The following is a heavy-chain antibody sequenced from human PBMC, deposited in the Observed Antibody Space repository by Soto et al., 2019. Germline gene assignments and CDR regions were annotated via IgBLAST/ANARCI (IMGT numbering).Heavy chain of an antibody. CDR1: GGSISSYY. CDR2: IYYSGST. Sequence: PSETLSLTCTVSGGSISSYYWSWIRQPPGKGLEWIGYIYYSGSTNYNPSLKSRVTISVDTSKNQFSLKLSSVTAADTAVYYCARQGVIAVAAYDYWGQGTLVTVSS. D-gene: IGHD6-19*01. J-gene: IGHJ4*02. CDR3: ARQGVIAVAAYDY. V-gene: IGHV4-59*08.